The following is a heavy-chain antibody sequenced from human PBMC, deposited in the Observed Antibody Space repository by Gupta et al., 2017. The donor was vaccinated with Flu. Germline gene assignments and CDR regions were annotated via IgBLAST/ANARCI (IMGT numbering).Heavy chain of an antibody. V-gene: IGHV1-69*01. CDR2: IIPVFEPT. CDR3: ARKGGGHCSGGTCYSFDY. D-gene: IGHD2-15*01. J-gene: IGHJ4*02. Sequence: INWVRRAPGQGLEWMGGIIPVFEPTKYAQKFQGRVTITADESTNTAYLELSSLRSEDTAVYYCARKGGGHCSGGTCYSFDYWGQGTLVTVSS.